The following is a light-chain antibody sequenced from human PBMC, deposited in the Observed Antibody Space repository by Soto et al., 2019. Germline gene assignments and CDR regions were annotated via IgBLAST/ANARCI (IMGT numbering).Light chain of an antibody. CDR1: QGISSW. J-gene: IGKJ2*01. V-gene: IGKV1-12*01. Sequence: DIQMTHSPSSVSASVLYIVTITFRASQGISSWLVWYQQKGGKAPKLLIYAASSLQGGVPSRFSGSGSGTDFTLTISSLQPEDFAAYYCQKTDSFPYNFGQGTKVDIK. CDR3: QKTDSFPYN. CDR2: AAS.